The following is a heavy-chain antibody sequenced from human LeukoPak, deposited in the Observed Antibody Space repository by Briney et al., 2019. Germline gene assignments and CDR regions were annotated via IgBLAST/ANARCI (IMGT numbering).Heavy chain of an antibody. CDR1: GFTFSSYS. CDR3: AGDEYDRITMIPGSRY. V-gene: IGHV3-21*01. D-gene: IGHD3-22*01. J-gene: IGHJ4*02. Sequence: TGGSLRLSCAASGFTFSSYSMNWVRQAPGKGLEWVSSISSSSSYIYYADSVKGRFTISRDNAKNSLYLQMNSLRAEDTAVYYCAGDEYDRITMIPGSRYWGQGTLVTVSS. CDR2: ISSSSSYI.